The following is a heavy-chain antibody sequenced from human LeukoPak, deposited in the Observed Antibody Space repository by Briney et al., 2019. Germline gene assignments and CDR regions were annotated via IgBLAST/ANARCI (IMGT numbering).Heavy chain of an antibody. CDR1: GYTFTSYY. V-gene: IGHV1-69*04. J-gene: IGHJ4*02. CDR3: ARELEQYYYDSSGSPYFDY. D-gene: IGHD3-22*01. Sequence: SVKVSCKASGYTFTSYYMHWVRQAPGQGLEWMGRIIPILHITNYAQKFRGRVTITADKSTSTAYMELSSLRSEDTAVYYCARELEQYYYDSSGSPYFDYWGQGTLVTVSS. CDR2: IIPILHIT.